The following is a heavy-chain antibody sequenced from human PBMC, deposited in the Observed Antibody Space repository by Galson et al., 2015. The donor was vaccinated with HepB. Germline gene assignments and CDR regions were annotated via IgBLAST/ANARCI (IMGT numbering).Heavy chain of an antibody. CDR1: GYTLTELS. V-gene: IGHV1-24*01. J-gene: IGHJ3*02. CDR2: FDPEDGET. CDR3: ATDRGYYNWRDAFDI. D-gene: IGHD3-9*01. Sequence: SCKVSGYTLTELSMHWVRQAPGKGLEWMGGFDPEDGETIYAQKFQGRVTMTEDTSTDTAYMELSSLRSEDTAVYYCATDRGYYNWRDAFDIWGQGTMVTVSS.